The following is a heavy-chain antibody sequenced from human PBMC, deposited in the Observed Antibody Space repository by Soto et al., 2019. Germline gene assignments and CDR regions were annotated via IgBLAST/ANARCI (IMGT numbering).Heavy chain of an antibody. V-gene: IGHV3-48*01. Sequence: DEHLVQSGGGLGQPGGSLRLSCAGSGFTFKTYGMNWVRRAPGTGLEWIAFISGTGSTTDYADSVQGRFIVSRDNSNNSLHLQVTSLRSDDTAVYYCAREGCTSASCYSYIRAFDVWAQGTDVSVSS. CDR2: ISGTGSTT. D-gene: IGHD2-21*02. CDR1: GFTFKTYG. CDR3: AREGCTSASCYSYIRAFDV. J-gene: IGHJ3*01.